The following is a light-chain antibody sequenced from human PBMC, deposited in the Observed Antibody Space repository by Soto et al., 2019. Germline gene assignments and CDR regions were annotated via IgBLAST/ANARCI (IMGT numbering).Light chain of an antibody. J-gene: IGKJ2*01. V-gene: IGKV1-5*03. CDR3: QQYNTLFPYT. Sequence: DIQMTQSPSTLSASVGDRVTITCRASQSVSYRLAWYQQKLGKAPKLLIYKASNLESGVPSRFSGSGSGTEFTLTLSSLQPDDFATYYCQQYNTLFPYTFGQGTKLDIK. CDR2: KAS. CDR1: QSVSYR.